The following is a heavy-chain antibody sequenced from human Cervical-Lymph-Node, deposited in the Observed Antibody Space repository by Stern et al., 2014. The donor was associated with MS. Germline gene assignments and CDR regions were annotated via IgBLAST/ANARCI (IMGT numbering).Heavy chain of an antibody. J-gene: IGHJ6*02. V-gene: IGHV3-7*01. CDR3: ARDPGNTYYYYGMDV. Sequence: EVQLVESGGGLVQPGGSLRLSCAASGFTFSSYWMSWVRQAPGKGLEGVANIKQDGSEKYYVDSVKGRFTISRDNAKNSLYLQMNSLRAEDTAVYYCARDPGNTYYYYGMDVWGQGTTVTVSS. D-gene: IGHD1-26*01. CDR2: IKQDGSEK. CDR1: GFTFSSYW.